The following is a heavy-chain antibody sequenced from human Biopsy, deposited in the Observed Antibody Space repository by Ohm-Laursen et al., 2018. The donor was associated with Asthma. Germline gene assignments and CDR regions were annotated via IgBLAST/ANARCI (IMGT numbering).Heavy chain of an antibody. CDR1: GFTFSSYA. CDR2: ISYDGSNK. D-gene: IGHD3-16*02. V-gene: IGHV3-30-3*01. CDR3: ARDLHPTNHLGELSEGFDY. Sequence: SLRLSCSASGFTFSSYAMHWVRQAPGEGLEWVAVISYDGSNKYYADSVKGRFTVSRDNSKNTLYLQMNSLRAEDTAVYYCARDLHPTNHLGELSEGFDYWGQGTLVTVSS. J-gene: IGHJ4*02.